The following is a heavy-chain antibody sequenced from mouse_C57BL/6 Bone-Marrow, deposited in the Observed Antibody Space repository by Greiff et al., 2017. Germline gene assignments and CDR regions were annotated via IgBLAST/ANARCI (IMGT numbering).Heavy chain of an antibody. CDR3: VVATRDYYAMDY. CDR1: GYTFTDYA. Sequence: QVQLKQSGPELVRPGVSVKISCKGSGYTFTDYAMHWVKQSHAKSLEWIGVISTYYGDASYNQKFKDKATMTVDKSSSTAYMELARLTSEDSAALTTVVATRDYYAMDYWGQGTSVTVSS. CDR2: ISTYYGDA. J-gene: IGHJ4*01. D-gene: IGHD1-1*01. V-gene: IGHV1-67*01.